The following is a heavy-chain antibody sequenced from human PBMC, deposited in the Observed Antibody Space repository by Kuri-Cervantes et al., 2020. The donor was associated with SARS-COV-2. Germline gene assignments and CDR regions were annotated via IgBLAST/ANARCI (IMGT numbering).Heavy chain of an antibody. CDR2: ISWNSGSI. J-gene: IGHJ4*02. D-gene: IGHD5-12*01. CDR1: GFTFDDYA. V-gene: IGHV3-9*01. CDR3: AREGRGYAYFDY. Sequence: GGSLRLSCAASGFTFDDYAMHWVRQAPGKGLEWVSGISWNSGSIGYADSVKGRFTISRDNAKNTLYLQMNSLRAEDTAVYYCAREGRGYAYFDYWGQGTLVTVSS.